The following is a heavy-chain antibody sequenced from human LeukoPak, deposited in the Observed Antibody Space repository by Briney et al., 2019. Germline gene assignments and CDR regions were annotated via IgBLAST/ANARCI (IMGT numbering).Heavy chain of an antibody. J-gene: IGHJ4*02. D-gene: IGHD3-22*01. CDR1: GGTFSSYA. CDR3: ARAEGYYDSSGPGPFDY. CDR2: IIPIFGTA. Sequence: GASVNVSCKASGGTFSSYAISWVRQAPGQGLEWMGGIIPIFGTANYAQKFQGRVTITADESTSTAYMELSSLRSEDTAVYYCARAEGYYDSSGPGPFDYWGQGTLVTVSS. V-gene: IGHV1-69*13.